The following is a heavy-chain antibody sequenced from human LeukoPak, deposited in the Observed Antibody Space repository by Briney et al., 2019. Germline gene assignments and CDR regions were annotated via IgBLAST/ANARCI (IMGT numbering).Heavy chain of an antibody. V-gene: IGHV1-2*02. CDR2: INPQSGDT. Sequence: VASVKVSCKASGYTFTAYYMHWVRQAPGQGLDWMGWINPQSGDTKFAQRFRGRVTMTRDTSISTAYMELTSLKSDDTAVYYCARDGDYLLLSARYYMDVWGKGTTVTISS. CDR1: GYTFTAYY. CDR3: ARDGDYLLLSARYYMDV. D-gene: IGHD2-15*01. J-gene: IGHJ6*03.